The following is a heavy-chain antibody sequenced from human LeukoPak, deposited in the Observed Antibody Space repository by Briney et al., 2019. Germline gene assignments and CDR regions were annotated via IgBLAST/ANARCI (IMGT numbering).Heavy chain of an antibody. V-gene: IGHV3-23*01. D-gene: IGHD2-15*01. Sequence: PGGSLRLSCAASGFTFSSYAMSWVRQAPGKGLEWVSAISGSGGSTYYADSVKGRFTISRDNSKNTLYLQMNSLRAGDTAVYYCGFSLVVQEFSIDYWGQGTLVTVSS. CDR1: GFTFSSYA. CDR2: ISGSGGST. J-gene: IGHJ4*02. CDR3: GFSLVVQEFSIDY.